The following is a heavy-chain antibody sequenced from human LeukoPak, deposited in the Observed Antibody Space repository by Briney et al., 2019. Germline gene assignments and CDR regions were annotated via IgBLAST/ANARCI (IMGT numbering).Heavy chain of an antibody. CDR1: GFTFSSYA. CDR3: AKDGYCDSGSCYGWFDP. Sequence: GRSLRLSCAASGFTFSSYAMHWVRQAQGKGLEWVAVISYDGYNKYYADSVRGRFTISRDNSKNTLYVQMNSLKAEDTAVYYCAKDGYCDSGSCYGWFDPWGQGTQVTVS. D-gene: IGHD2-15*01. V-gene: IGHV3-30*04. J-gene: IGHJ5*02. CDR2: ISYDGYNK.